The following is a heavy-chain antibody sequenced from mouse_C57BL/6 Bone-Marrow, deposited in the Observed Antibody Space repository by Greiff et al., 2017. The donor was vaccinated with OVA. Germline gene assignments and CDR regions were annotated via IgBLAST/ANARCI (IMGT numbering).Heavy chain of an antibody. V-gene: IGHV5-4*01. J-gene: IGHJ2*01. CDR1: GFTFSSYA. D-gene: IGHD2-1*01. Sequence: EVKLVESGGGLVKPGGSLKLSCAASGFTFSSYAMSWVRQTPEKRLEWVATISDGGSYTYYPDNVKGRFTISRDNAKNNLYLQMSHLKSEDTAMYYCARDRHYGNYGYFDYWGQGTTLTVSS. CDR2: ISDGGSYT. CDR3: ARDRHYGNYGYFDY.